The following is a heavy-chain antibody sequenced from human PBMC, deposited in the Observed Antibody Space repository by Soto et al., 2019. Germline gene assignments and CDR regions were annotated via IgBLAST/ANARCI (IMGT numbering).Heavy chain of an antibody. V-gene: IGHV3-64D*06. D-gene: IGHD3-16*01. CDR2: ISSNGGST. CDR1: GFTFSSYA. CDR3: VIGVAWTWGFDY. Sequence: GSRILYCSASGFTFSSYAMHWVRQAPWKGLEYVSAISSNGGSTYYADSVKGIFTISRDNSKNTLYLQMSSLRAEDTAVYYCVIGVAWTWGFDYWGQGTLVTVPS. J-gene: IGHJ4*02.